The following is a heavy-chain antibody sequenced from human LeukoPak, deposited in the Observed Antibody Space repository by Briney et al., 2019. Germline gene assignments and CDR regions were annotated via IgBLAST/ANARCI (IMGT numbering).Heavy chain of an antibody. V-gene: IGHV1-2*02. CDR2: INTDTGDT. Sequence: ASVKVSCKASGYTFTVYYIHWVRQAPGQGLEWMGWINTDTGDTNYVQNFQGRVTMTRDTSISTAYMELSRLRSDDTAVYYCARGRYDILTGYAPFGYFDYWGQGTLVTVSS. J-gene: IGHJ4*02. CDR1: GYTFTVYY. CDR3: ARGRYDILTGYAPFGYFDY. D-gene: IGHD3-9*01.